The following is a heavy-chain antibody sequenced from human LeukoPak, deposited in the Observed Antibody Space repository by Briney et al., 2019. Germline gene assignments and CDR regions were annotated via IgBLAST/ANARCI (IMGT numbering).Heavy chain of an antibody. D-gene: IGHD3-10*01. CDR2: IYPGDSDT. J-gene: IGHJ3*02. Sequence: GESLKISCKGSGYSFTSYWIGWVRQMPGKGLEWMGIIYPGDSDTRYSPSFQGQVTISADKSLSTAYLQWSSLKASDTAMYYCASLGSGSYYPFDAFDIWGQGTMVTVSS. V-gene: IGHV5-51*01. CDR3: ASLGSGSYYPFDAFDI. CDR1: GYSFTSYW.